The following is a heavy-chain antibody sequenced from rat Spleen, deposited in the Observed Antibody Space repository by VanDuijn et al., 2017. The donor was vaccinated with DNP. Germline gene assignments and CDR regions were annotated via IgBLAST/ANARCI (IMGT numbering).Heavy chain of an antibody. J-gene: IGHJ4*01. CDR3: TRAPYGSWALDA. CDR1: GFSLTDYN. Sequence: QVQLKESGPGMVQPSQTLSLTCTVSGFSLTDYNVHWVRQPPGKVLEWIAAISTGGSTYYNSALKSRLSISSDTSKSQVFLQMNSLQTEETAIYFCTRAPYGSWALDAWGQGTSVTVSS. D-gene: IGHD1-3*01. V-gene: IGHV2S12*01. CDR2: ISTGGST.